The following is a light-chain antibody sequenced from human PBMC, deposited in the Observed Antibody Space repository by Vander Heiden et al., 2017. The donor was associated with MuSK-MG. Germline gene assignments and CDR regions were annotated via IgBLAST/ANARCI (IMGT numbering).Light chain of an antibody. V-gene: IGLV2-23*02. J-gene: IGLJ1*01. CDR2: EVS. CDR1: SSDIGTYNL. CDR3: CSYAGRNCYV. Sequence: AVVAQPASESGSPGQSITFSCTGTSSDIGTYNLVSWYQHNPGKAPKLMIYEVSRRPSGISYRFSGSQTSNKASRTISGFRGVVVGDSSNCSYAGRNCYVFGGGTKVTVL.